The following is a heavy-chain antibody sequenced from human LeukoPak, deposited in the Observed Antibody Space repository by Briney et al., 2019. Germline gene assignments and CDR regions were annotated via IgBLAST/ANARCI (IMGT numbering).Heavy chain of an antibody. V-gene: IGHV3-48*02. D-gene: IGHD4-17*01. Sequence: PGGSLRLSCAASGFTFTTYSMNWVRQAPWKGLEWVSYISGSTSTIKYADSVMGRFTISRDNAKNSLYLQMNSLRDEDTAVYYCARDLYGDYSFDYWGQGALVTVSS. J-gene: IGHJ4*02. CDR2: ISGSTSTI. CDR1: GFTFTTYS. CDR3: ARDLYGDYSFDY.